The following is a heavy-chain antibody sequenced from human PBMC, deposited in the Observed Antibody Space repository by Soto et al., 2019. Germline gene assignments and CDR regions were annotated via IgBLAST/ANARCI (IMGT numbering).Heavy chain of an antibody. V-gene: IGHV3-13*01. CDR3: ARGRHHQGMDV. Sequence: GGSLRLSCAASGFTFSSYDMHWVRQATGKGLEWVSAIGTAGDTYYPGSVKGRFTISRENAKNSLYLQMDSLRAGDTAVYYCARGRHHQGMDVWGQGTTVTVSS. J-gene: IGHJ6*02. CDR1: GFTFSSYD. CDR2: IGTAGDT. D-gene: IGHD2-2*01.